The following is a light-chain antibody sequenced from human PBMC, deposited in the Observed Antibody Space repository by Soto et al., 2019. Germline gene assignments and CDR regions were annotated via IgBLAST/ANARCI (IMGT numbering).Light chain of an antibody. Sequence: DIVVTQTPLSSPVALGQAASISCRSSQSLVHKDGNTYLSWFHQRPGQPPRLLIYKVSVRFSGVPDRFSGSGAGTDFILTISRVETEDVGVYYCMPVTQSPWTLGQGTKVEIK. J-gene: IGKJ1*01. CDR1: QSLVHKDGNTY. V-gene: IGKV2-24*01. CDR3: MPVTQSPWT. CDR2: KVS.